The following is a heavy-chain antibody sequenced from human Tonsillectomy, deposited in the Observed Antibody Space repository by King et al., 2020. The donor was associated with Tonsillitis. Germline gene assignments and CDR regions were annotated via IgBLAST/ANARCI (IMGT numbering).Heavy chain of an antibody. CDR3: ARDQGGYCTHGVCSPFDY. D-gene: IGHD2-8*01. CDR2: ISYDGSNK. V-gene: IGHV3-30*04. J-gene: IGHJ4*01. CDR1: GFTFRSYA. Sequence: VQLVESGGGVVQPGRSLRLSCAASGFTFRSYAMHWVRQAPGKGLEWVAVISYDGSNKYYVDSVKGRFTISRDNSKNTLYLQMNSQRPEDTAVYYCARDQGGYCTHGVCSPFDYWGQGTLVTVSS.